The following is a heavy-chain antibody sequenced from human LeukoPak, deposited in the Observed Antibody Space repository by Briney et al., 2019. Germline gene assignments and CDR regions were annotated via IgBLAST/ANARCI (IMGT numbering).Heavy chain of an antibody. J-gene: IGHJ3*02. CDR3: ARRVPAAMVDDAFDI. CDR1: GGTCSSYA. V-gene: IGHV1-69*13. CDR2: IIPIFGTA. D-gene: IGHD2-2*01. Sequence: GASVKVSCKASGGTCSSYAISWVRQAPGQRLEWIGGIIPIFGTANYAQKFQGRVTITADESTSTAYMELSSLRSEDTAVYYCARRVPAAMVDDAFDIWGQGTMVTVSS.